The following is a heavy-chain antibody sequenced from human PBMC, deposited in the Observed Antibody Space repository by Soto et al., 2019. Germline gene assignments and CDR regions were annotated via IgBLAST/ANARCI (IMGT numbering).Heavy chain of an antibody. D-gene: IGHD6-13*01. CDR2: ISSSGSTI. CDR1: GFTFSIYE. Sequence: GGSLRLSCAASGFTFSIYEMNWVRQAPGKGLEWVSYISSSGSTIYYADSVKGRFTISRDNAKNSLYLQMNSLRAEDTAVYYCARVVAAAVDYWGQGTLVTVSS. V-gene: IGHV3-48*03. J-gene: IGHJ4*02. CDR3: ARVVAAAVDY.